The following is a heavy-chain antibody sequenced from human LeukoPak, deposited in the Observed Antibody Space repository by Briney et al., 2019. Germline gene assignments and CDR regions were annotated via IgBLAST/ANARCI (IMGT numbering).Heavy chain of an antibody. Sequence: SETLSLTCTVSGGPITTYYLSWIRQSAGMGLEWIRRISGSGVITYNPSLKSRVILSLDTSSNHFSLKLISVTAADTAVYYCARDLEGRDGYNNDYYYYMDVWGKGTTVTISS. J-gene: IGHJ6*03. V-gene: IGHV4-4*07. CDR1: GGPITTYY. CDR2: ISGSGVI. CDR3: ARDLEGRDGYNNDYYYYMDV. D-gene: IGHD5-24*01.